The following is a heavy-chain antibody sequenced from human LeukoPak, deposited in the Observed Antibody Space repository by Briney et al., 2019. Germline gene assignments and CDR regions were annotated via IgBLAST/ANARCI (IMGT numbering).Heavy chain of an antibody. CDR3: ARVWTYDILTGHYLDAFDI. J-gene: IGHJ3*02. CDR1: GYTFTSYG. Sequence: ASVKVSCKASGYTFTSYGISWVRQAPGQGLEWMGWISAYNGNTNYAQKLQGRVTMTTDTSTSTAYMELRSLRSDDTAVYYCARVWTYDILTGHYLDAFDIWGQGTMVTVSS. V-gene: IGHV1-18*01. CDR2: ISAYNGNT. D-gene: IGHD3-9*01.